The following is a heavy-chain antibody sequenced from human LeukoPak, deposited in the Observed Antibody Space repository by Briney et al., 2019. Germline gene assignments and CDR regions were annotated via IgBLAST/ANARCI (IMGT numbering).Heavy chain of an antibody. CDR1: GFTFSSYS. CDR3: ARAEPYYDFWSGFKPYYYYYMDV. J-gene: IGHJ6*03. Sequence: GSLRLSCAASGFTFSSYSMNWVRQAPGKGLEWVSSISSSSSYIYYADSVKGRFTISRDNAKNSLYLQMNSLRAEDTAVYYCARAEPYYDFWSGFKPYYYYYMDVWGKGTTVTVSS. CDR2: ISSSSSYI. D-gene: IGHD3-3*01. V-gene: IGHV3-21*01.